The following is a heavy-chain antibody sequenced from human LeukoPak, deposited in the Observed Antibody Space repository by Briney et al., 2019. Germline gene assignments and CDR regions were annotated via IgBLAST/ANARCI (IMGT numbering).Heavy chain of an antibody. CDR1: GITLSNYG. CDR3: AKRGVVIRVILVGFHKEAYYFDS. V-gene: IGHV3-23*01. J-gene: IGHJ4*02. Sequence: GGSLRLSCAVSGITLSNYGMSWVRQGPGKGLEWVAGISDSGGRTNYAESVKGRFTISRDNSKNTLYLQMNSLRADDTAVYFCAKRGVVIRVILVGFHKEAYYFDSWGQGALVTVSS. CDR2: ISDSGGRT. D-gene: IGHD3-22*01.